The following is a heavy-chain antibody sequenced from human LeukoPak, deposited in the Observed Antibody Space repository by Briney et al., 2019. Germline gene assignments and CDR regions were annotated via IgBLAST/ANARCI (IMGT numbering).Heavy chain of an antibody. V-gene: IGHV1-69*05. Sequence: SVKVSCKASGGTFSSYAISWVRQAPGQGLEWMGGIIPIFGTANYAQKFQGRVTMTRNTSISTAYMELSSLRSEDTAVYYCARAGSWHYYGMDVWGQGTTVTVSS. D-gene: IGHD7-27*01. CDR2: IIPIFGTA. CDR3: ARAGSWHYYGMDV. J-gene: IGHJ6*02. CDR1: GGTFSSYA.